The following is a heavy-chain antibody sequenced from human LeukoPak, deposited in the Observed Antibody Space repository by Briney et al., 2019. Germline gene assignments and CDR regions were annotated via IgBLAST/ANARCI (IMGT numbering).Heavy chain of an antibody. CDR2: IRYDGSNK. Sequence: PGGSLRLSCAAAGFTFSTYGIHWVRQAPGMGLEWVAFIRYDGSNKYYADPVKGRFTISRDNFMNTVYLQMNSLRPEDTAVYYCAKEGYSSGWYEDYWGQGTLVTVSS. J-gene: IGHJ4*02. V-gene: IGHV3-30*02. CDR3: AKEGYSSGWYEDY. D-gene: IGHD6-19*01. CDR1: GFTFSTYG.